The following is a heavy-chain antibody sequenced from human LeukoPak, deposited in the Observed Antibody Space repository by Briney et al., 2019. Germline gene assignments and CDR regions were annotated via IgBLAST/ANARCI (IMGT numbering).Heavy chain of an antibody. Sequence: PGGSLRLSCAASGFTFSNYGMHCVRQAPGKGLEWVALISYDGNNKYYSDSMKGRFTISRDNSKNTLYLQMNSLRAEDTAVYYCAKDIDYGGANWGQGTLVIVSS. CDR3: AKDIDYGGAN. V-gene: IGHV3-30*18. CDR2: ISYDGNNK. J-gene: IGHJ4*02. D-gene: IGHD4-23*01. CDR1: GFTFSNYG.